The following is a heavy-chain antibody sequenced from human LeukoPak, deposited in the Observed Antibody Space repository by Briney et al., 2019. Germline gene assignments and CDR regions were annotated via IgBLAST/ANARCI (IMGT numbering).Heavy chain of an antibody. CDR3: ARDRVGYSYGQPNWFDP. CDR2: ISAYNGNT. V-gene: IGHV1-18*04. CDR1: GYTFTSYG. D-gene: IGHD5-18*01. Sequence: ASVKVSCKASGYTFTSYGISWVRQAPGQGLEWMGWISAYNGNTNYAQKLQGRVTMTTDTSPSTAYMELRSLRSDDTAVYYCARDRVGYSYGQPNWFDPWGQGTLVTVSS. J-gene: IGHJ5*02.